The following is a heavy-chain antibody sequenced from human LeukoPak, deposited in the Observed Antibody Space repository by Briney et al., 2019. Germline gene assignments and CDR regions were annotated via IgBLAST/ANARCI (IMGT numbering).Heavy chain of an antibody. D-gene: IGHD1-26*01. J-gene: IGHJ6*02. CDR1: GFTFSSYW. Sequence: GGSLRLSCAASGFTFSSYWMSWVRQAPGKGLEWVANIKQDGSEKYYVDSVKGRFTISRDNAKNSLYLQMNSLRSEDTAVYYCARCGSCGSDYYYYYGMDVWGQGTTVTVSS. CDR3: ARCGSCGSDYYYYYGMDV. V-gene: IGHV3-7*03. CDR2: IKQDGSEK.